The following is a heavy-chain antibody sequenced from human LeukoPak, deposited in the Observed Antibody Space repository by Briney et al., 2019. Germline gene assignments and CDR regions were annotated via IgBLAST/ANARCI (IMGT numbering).Heavy chain of an antibody. D-gene: IGHD2-2*01. CDR1: GYTFTSYG. J-gene: IGHJ5*02. CDR3: ARTAQDIVVVPAALYNWFDP. V-gene: IGHV1-18*01. Sequence: ASVKVSCKASGYTFTSYGISWVRQAPGQGLEWIGWISAYNGNTNYAQQLQGRVTMTTDTSTSTAYMELRSLRSDDTAVHYCARTAQDIVVVPAALYNWFDPWGQGTLVTVSS. CDR2: ISAYNGNT.